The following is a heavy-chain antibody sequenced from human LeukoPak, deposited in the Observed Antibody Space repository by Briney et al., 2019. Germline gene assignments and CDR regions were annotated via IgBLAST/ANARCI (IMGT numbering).Heavy chain of an antibody. J-gene: IGHJ4*01. V-gene: IGHV4-34*01. D-gene: IGHD3-10*01. Sequence: PSETLSLTCAVYGGSFSGYYWSWIRQPPGKGLEWIGEINHSGSTNYNPSLKSRVTISIDTSKNQFSLKLSSVTAADTAVYYCARGTAYYYGSGSYRSLFDYWGHGTLVTVSS. CDR2: INHSGST. CDR1: GGSFSGYY. CDR3: ARGTAYYYGSGSYRSLFDY.